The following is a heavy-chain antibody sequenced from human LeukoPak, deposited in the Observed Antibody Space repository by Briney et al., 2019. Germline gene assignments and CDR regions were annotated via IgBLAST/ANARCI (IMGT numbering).Heavy chain of an antibody. J-gene: IGHJ4*02. V-gene: IGHV3-23*01. CDR3: AKASGSPYYFDY. D-gene: IGHD3-10*01. CDR1: GFTFSNFA. CDR2: ISANGGAT. Sequence: PGGSLRLSCAASGFTFSNFAMNWVRQAPGKGLECVSLISANGGATYYADSVKGRFTISRDNSKSTLYLQMNSLRADDTAVYYCAKASGSPYYFDYWGQGTLVTVSS.